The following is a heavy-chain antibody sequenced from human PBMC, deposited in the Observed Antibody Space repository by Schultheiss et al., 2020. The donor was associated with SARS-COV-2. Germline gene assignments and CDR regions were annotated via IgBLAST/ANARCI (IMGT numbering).Heavy chain of an antibody. V-gene: IGHV3-48*01. Sequence: GGSLRLSCAASGFTFSSYAMSWVRQAPGKGLEWVLYISSSSSTIYYADSVKGRFTISRDNAKNSLYLQMNSLRAEDTAVYYCARVTSLKHIVVVTATAPYYYYYGMDVWGQGTTVTVSS. J-gene: IGHJ6*02. CDR2: ISSSSSTI. CDR1: GFTFSSYA. D-gene: IGHD2-21*02. CDR3: ARVTSLKHIVVVTATAPYYYYYGMDV.